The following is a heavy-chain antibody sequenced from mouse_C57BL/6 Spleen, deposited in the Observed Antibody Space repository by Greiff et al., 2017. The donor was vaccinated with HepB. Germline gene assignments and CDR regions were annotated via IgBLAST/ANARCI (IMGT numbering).Heavy chain of an antibody. CDR1: GFTFSDYG. Sequence: EVNVVESGGGLVKPGGSLKLSCAASGFTFSDYGMHWVRQAPEKGLEWVAYISSGSSTIYYADTVKGRFTISRDNAKNTLFLQMTSLRSEDTAMYYCARQGLYGYSPFAYWGQGTLVTVSA. CDR2: ISSGSSTI. V-gene: IGHV5-17*01. D-gene: IGHD2-2*01. J-gene: IGHJ3*01. CDR3: ARQGLYGYSPFAY.